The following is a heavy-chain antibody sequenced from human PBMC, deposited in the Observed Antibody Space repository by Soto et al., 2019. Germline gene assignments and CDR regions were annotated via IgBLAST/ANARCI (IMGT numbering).Heavy chain of an antibody. CDR1: GYSFSNYW. V-gene: IGHV5-51*03. J-gene: IGHJ4*01. CDR2: IYPGESDT. Sequence: EVQLVQSGAEVRKPGESLKISCKSSGYSFSNYWIGWVRQMPGKGLEWMGIIYPGESDTRYSPSFQGQVTISADKSITSAYLRWNSLNASDTAMYYSARRPDTYCSGGTCYSVGYFDYWGHGTLVTVSS. D-gene: IGHD2-15*01. CDR3: ARRPDTYCSGGTCYSVGYFDY.